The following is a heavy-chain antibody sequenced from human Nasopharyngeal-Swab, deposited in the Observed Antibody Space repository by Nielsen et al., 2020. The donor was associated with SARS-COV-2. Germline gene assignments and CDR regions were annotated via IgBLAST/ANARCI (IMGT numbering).Heavy chain of an antibody. D-gene: IGHD5/OR15-5a*01. Sequence: SVKVSCKASGGTFSSYAISWVRQAPGQGLEWMGGIIPIFGTANYAQKFQGRVTITADESTSTAYMELSSLRSEDTAVYYCARKNRRGVYQYYYYYGMDVWGQGTTVTVSS. V-gene: IGHV1-69*13. CDR2: IIPIFGTA. J-gene: IGHJ6*02. CDR1: GGTFSSYA. CDR3: ARKNRRGVYQYYYYYGMDV.